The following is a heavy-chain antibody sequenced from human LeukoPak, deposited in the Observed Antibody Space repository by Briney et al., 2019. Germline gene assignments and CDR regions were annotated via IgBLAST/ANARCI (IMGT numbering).Heavy chain of an antibody. J-gene: IGHJ6*03. CDR2: ISAYNGNT. CDR3: ARVVSSSWYYYYYYMDV. D-gene: IGHD6-13*01. CDR1: GYTFTSYG. V-gene: IGHV1-18*01. Sequence: ASVKVSCKASGYTFTSYGISWVRQAPGQGLEWMGWISAYNGNTNYAQKLQGRVTMTTDTSTSTAYMELRSLRSDDTAVYYCARVVSSSWYYYYYYMDVWGKGTTVTVSS.